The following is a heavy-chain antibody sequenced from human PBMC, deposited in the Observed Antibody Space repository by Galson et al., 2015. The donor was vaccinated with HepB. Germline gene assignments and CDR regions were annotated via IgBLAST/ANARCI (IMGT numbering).Heavy chain of an antibody. CDR2: IWYDGSNK. V-gene: IGHV3-33*01. Sequence: SLRLSCAASGFTFSSYGMHWVRQAPGKGLEWVAVIWYDGSNKYYADSVKGRFTISRDNSKNTLYLQTNSLRAEDTAVYYCARDRDAVITFGGVIVGDYYYYGMDVWGQGTTVTVSS. D-gene: IGHD3-16*02. CDR3: ARDRDAVITFGGVIVGDYYYYGMDV. CDR1: GFTFSSYG. J-gene: IGHJ6*02.